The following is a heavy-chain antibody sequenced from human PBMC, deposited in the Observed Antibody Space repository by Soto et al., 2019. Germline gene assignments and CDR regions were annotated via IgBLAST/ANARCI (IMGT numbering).Heavy chain of an antibody. CDR2: IYDSGDA. D-gene: IGHD3-3*01. CDR3: VSSRTAVFGDALDI. J-gene: IGHJ3*02. Sequence: KLSETLSLTCSVSGGSISSYFKNWIRQAPGKGLEWIGCIYDSGDANYNPSLKSRVTLALDTSKNQFSLKLTSVTAADTAVYYCVSSRTAVFGDALDIWALGTMVTVSS. CDR1: GGSISSYF. V-gene: IGHV4-59*03.